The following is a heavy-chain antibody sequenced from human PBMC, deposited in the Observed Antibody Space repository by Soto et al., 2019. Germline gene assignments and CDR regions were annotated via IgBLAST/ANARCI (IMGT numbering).Heavy chain of an antibody. Sequence: GGSLRLSCAASEFTVSSNYMSWVRQAPGKGLEWVSVIYSGGSTYYADSVKGRFTISRDNSKNTLYLQMNSLRAEDTAVYYYAKGIRIAVAGTGYYYYYYGMDVWGQGTTVTV. CDR3: AKGIRIAVAGTGYYYYYYGMDV. J-gene: IGHJ6*02. D-gene: IGHD6-19*01. CDR1: EFTVSSNY. V-gene: IGHV3-66*01. CDR2: IYSGGST.